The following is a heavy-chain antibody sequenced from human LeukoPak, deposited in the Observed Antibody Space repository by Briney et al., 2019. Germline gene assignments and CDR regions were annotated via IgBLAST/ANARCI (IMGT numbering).Heavy chain of an antibody. J-gene: IGHJ3*02. CDR2: IKQDGSEK. D-gene: IGHD3-10*01. CDR1: GFTFSSYW. V-gene: IGHV3-7*01. CDR3: ARVGGDYYGSGESAFDI. Sequence: GGSLRLSCAASGFTFSSYWMSWVRQAPGKGLEWVANIKQDGSEKYYVDSVKGRFTISRDNAKNSLYLQMNSPRAEDTAVYYCARVGGDYYGSGESAFDIWGQGTMVTVSS.